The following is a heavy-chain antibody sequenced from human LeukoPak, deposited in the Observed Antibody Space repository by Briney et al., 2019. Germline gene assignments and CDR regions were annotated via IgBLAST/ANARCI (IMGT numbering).Heavy chain of an antibody. V-gene: IGHV1-2*02. Sequence: ASVKVSRKASGYTFTGYYMHWVRQAPGQGLEWMGWINPNSGGTNYAQKFQGRVTMTRDTSISTAYMELSRLRSDDTAVYYCARVGASHYDFWSGYPYYFDYWGQGTLVTVSS. CDR3: ARVGASHYDFWSGYPYYFDY. J-gene: IGHJ4*02. D-gene: IGHD3-3*01. CDR2: INPNSGGT. CDR1: GYTFTGYY.